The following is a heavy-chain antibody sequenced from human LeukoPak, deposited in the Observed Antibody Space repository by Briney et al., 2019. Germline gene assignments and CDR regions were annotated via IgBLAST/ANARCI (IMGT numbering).Heavy chain of an antibody. D-gene: IGHD4-4*01. J-gene: IGHJ4*02. CDR3: ARGRPTTVTYFDY. V-gene: IGHV3-64*01. CDR1: GFTFSSYA. CDR2: ISSNGGST. Sequence: GGSLRLSCAASGFTFSSYAIHWVRQAPGKGLEYVSAISSNGGSTYYANSVKGRFTISRDNSKNTLYLQMGSLRAEDMAVYYCARGRPTTVTYFDYWGQGTLVTVSS.